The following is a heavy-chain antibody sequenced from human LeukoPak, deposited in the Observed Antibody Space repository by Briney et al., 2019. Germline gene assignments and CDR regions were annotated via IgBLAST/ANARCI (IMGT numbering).Heavy chain of an antibody. CDR1: GGTFSSYG. CDR3: VRVAGYEGDYFDY. V-gene: IGHV1-69*05. Sequence: GASVTVSCKASGGTFSSYGISWVRQAPGQALEWPGGIIAIFGTANYAQKFLGRVTITTDESTSTAHIEPSSLLSEDTAVCYGVRVAGYEGDYFDYWGKGTLVTVSS. CDR2: IIAIFGTA. D-gene: IGHD2-15*01. J-gene: IGHJ4*02.